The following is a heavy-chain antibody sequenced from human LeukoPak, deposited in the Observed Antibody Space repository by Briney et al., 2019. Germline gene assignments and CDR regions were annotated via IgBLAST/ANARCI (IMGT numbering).Heavy chain of an antibody. Sequence: GGSLRLSCEGSGFIFNNAWMSWIRRAPGGGVEWVGRVRTTAEGETTDYAAPVRGRFTISRDDSKSTVYLQMNSLETEDTAIYYCTAGLGKTDDDSWGQGTLVTVSS. CDR3: TAGLGKTDDDS. V-gene: IGHV3-15*01. J-gene: IGHJ4*02. D-gene: IGHD4-11*01. CDR1: GFIFNNAW. CDR2: VRTTAEGETT.